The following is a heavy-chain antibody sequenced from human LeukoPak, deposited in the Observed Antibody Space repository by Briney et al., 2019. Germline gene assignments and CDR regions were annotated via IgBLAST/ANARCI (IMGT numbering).Heavy chain of an antibody. CDR1: GGSISSGHYY. CDR2: IYTSGST. D-gene: IGHD3-3*01. V-gene: IGHV4-61*02. J-gene: IGHJ4*02. CDR3: ASSGRYNDFWSGYSEY. Sequence: PSQTLSLTCTVSGGSISSGHYYWTWIRQPAGKGLEWIGRIYTSGSTNYNPSLNSRVTISPDTSKNQFSLKLSSVTAADTAVYYCASSGRYNDFWSGYSEYWGQGALVTVSS.